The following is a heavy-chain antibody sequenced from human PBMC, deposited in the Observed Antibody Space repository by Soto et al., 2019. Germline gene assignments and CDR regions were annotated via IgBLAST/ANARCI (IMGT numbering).Heavy chain of an antibody. Sequence: EVQLVESGGGLVQPGRSLRLSCAASGFTFDDYAMHWVRQAPGKGLEWVSGISWNSGRIGYVDSVKGRFTISRDNAKNSRYLQMNSLRAEDTALYYCAKGGGGAVDYYGMDVWGQGTTVTVSS. J-gene: IGHJ6*02. V-gene: IGHV3-9*01. CDR2: ISWNSGRI. CDR1: GFTFDDYA. D-gene: IGHD6-19*01. CDR3: AKGGGGAVDYYGMDV.